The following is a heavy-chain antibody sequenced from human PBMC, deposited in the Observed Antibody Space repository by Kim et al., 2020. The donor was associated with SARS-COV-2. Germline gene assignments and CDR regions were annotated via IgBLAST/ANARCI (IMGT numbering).Heavy chain of an antibody. V-gene: IGHV4-59*13. Sequence: SETLSLTCTVSGGSISSYYWSWIRQPPGKGLEWIGYIYYSGSTNYNPSLKSRVTISVDTSKNQFSLKLSSVTAADTAVYYCARAADYGGNWGTNYYYGMDVWGQGTTVTVSS. CDR3: ARAADYGGNWGTNYYYGMDV. J-gene: IGHJ6*02. D-gene: IGHD4-17*01. CDR2: IYYSGST. CDR1: GGSISSYY.